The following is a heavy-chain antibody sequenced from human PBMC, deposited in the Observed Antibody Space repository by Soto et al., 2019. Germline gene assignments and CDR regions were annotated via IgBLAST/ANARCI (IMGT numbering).Heavy chain of an antibody. CDR1: GFTFSSYW. Sequence: GGSLRLSCAASGFTFSSYWMHWVRQAPGKGLVWVSRINSDGSSASYADSVKGRFTISRDNAKNTLYLQMNSLRAEDTAVYYCARSYDSSGYYYPFDYWGQGTLVTVSS. V-gene: IGHV3-74*01. CDR2: INSDGSSA. D-gene: IGHD3-22*01. CDR3: ARSYDSSGYYYPFDY. J-gene: IGHJ4*02.